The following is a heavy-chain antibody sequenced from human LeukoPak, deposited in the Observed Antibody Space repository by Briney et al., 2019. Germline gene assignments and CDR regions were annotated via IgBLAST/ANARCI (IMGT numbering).Heavy chain of an antibody. Sequence: PGGSLRLSCAASGFIDISNYINWLGQAPGKGLEGISLIYSGGSTYYTLSVKGRVTISRDKSKYTLYLQMNNLKAEDTAVYYCARNVLWFGESVNWGQGTLVTVSS. J-gene: IGHJ4*02. CDR1: GFIDISNY. CDR2: IYSGGST. V-gene: IGHV3-66*01. D-gene: IGHD3-10*01. CDR3: ARNVLWFGESVN.